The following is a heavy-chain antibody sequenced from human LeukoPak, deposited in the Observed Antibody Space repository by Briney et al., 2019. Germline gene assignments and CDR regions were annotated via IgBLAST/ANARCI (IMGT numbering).Heavy chain of an antibody. CDR2: IYTSGST. CDR3: ARDALAAAGDY. CDR1: GGSISSGSYY. Sequence: PSETLSLTCTVSGGSISSGSYYWSWIRQPAGKGLEWIGRIYTSGSTNYNPSLKSRVTISVDTSKNQFSLKLSSVTAADTAVYYCARDALAAAGDYWGQGTLVTVSS. V-gene: IGHV4-61*02. D-gene: IGHD6-13*01. J-gene: IGHJ4*02.